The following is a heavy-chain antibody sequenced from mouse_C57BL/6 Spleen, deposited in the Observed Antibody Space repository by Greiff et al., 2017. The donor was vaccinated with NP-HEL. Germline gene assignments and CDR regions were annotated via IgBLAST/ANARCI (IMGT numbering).Heavy chain of an antibody. CDR3: ARSGGYFDV. CDR2: IDPSDSYT. Sequence: QVQLKQSGAELVMPGASVKLSCKASGYTFTSYWMHWVKQRPGQGLEWIGEIDPSDSYTNYNQKFKGKSTLTVDKSSSTAYMQLSSLTSEDSAVYYCARSGGYFDVWGTVTTVTVSS. D-gene: IGHD3-1*01. J-gene: IGHJ1*03. V-gene: IGHV1-69*01. CDR1: GYTFTSYW.